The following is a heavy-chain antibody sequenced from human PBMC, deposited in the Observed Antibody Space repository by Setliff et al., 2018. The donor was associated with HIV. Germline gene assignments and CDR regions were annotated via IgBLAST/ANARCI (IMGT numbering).Heavy chain of an antibody. CDR3: ARGGVCDYNYYIDV. CDR2: TYYRSKWHN. CDR1: GDSVSSNSAA. J-gene: IGHJ6*03. D-gene: IGHD2-8*01. V-gene: IGHV6-1*01. Sequence: QTLSLTCAITGDSVSSNSAAWNWIRQSPLRGLEWLGRTYYRSKWHNDYAVFLKSRITINPDTAKNQFSLQLKSVTPEDTAVYFCARGGVCDYNYYIDVGDKGTTVTVSS.